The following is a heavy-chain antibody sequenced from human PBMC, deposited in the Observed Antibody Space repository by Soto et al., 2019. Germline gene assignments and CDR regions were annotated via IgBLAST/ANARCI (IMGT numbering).Heavy chain of an antibody. J-gene: IGHJ6*02. CDR2: TSKDGIKT. V-gene: IGHV3-30-3*01. Sequence: QVQLVESGGGVVQPGRSLRLSCAASAFTLSKFAMHWVRQAPGKGLEWVAVTSKDGIKTYYADSVKGRFTISRDNSKSKIYLHMNSLRTEDTALYYCARGNMDVWGQGTTVTVSS. D-gene: IGHD1-1*01. CDR3: ARGNMDV. CDR1: AFTLSKFA.